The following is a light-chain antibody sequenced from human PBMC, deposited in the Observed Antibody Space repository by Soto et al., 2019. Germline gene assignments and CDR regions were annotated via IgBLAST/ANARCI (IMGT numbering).Light chain of an antibody. CDR3: QQYDNLPLI. Sequence: DIQMTQSPSSLSASVGDRVTITCRASQTISIFLNWYQQKPGKAPKLLIYDASSLETGVPSRFSGSGSGTDFTLTISSLQPEDFATYYCQQYDNLPLIFGQGTRLEIK. CDR1: QTISIF. J-gene: IGKJ5*01. V-gene: IGKV1-33*01. CDR2: DAS.